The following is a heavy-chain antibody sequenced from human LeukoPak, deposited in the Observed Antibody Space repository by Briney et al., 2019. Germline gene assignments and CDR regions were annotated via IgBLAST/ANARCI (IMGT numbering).Heavy chain of an antibody. Sequence: ASVKVSFKASGYTFTVYYMHWVRQAPGQGLEWMGWINPNSGGTNYAQKFQGRVTMTRDTSISTAYMELSRLRSDDTAVYYCARDLGYCSSTSCYLGFDPWGQGTLVTVSS. D-gene: IGHD2-2*01. CDR3: ARDLGYCSSTSCYLGFDP. V-gene: IGHV1-2*02. J-gene: IGHJ5*02. CDR2: INPNSGGT. CDR1: GYTFTVYY.